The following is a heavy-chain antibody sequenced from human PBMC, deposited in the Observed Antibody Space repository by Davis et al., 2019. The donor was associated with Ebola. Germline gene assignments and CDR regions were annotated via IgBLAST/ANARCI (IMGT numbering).Heavy chain of an antibody. CDR2: ISTDVSST. D-gene: IGHD6-13*01. CDR3: ARDRYSSSWLQGFDP. J-gene: IGHJ5*02. V-gene: IGHV3-74*01. Sequence: PGGSLRLSCAASGFTFSRYWMHRVRHAPGKGLVWVSRISTDVSSTSYADSVKGRFTISRDNAKNTLYLQMNSLRAEDTAVYYCARDRYSSSWLQGFDPWGQGTLVTVSS. CDR1: GFTFSRYW.